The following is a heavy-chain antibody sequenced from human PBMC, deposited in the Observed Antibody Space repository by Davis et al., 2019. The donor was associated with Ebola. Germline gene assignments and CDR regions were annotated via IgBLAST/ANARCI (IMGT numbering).Heavy chain of an antibody. CDR2: ISYDGSNK. Sequence: GRSLRPSCSPSGFTFSSYGMHWARQAPGKGLEWVAVISYDGSNKYYADSVKGRFTISRDNSKNTLYLQMNSLRAEDTAVYYCAKGDILGLWGQGTLVTVSS. CDR3: AKGDILGL. CDR1: GFTFSSYG. J-gene: IGHJ4*02. V-gene: IGHV3-30*18. D-gene: IGHD3-9*01.